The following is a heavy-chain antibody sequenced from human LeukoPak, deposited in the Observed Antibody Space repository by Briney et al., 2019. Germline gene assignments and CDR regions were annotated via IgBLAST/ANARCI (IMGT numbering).Heavy chain of an antibody. D-gene: IGHD3-10*01. Sequence: GGSLRLSCAASGFTFSSYGMHWVRQAPGKGLEWVAVISYDGSNKYYADSVKGRFTISRDNSKNTLYLQMNSLRAEDTAVYYCAKEVGFYWGQGTLVTVSS. CDR2: ISYDGSNK. V-gene: IGHV3-30*18. CDR3: AKEVGFY. J-gene: IGHJ4*02. CDR1: GFTFSSYG.